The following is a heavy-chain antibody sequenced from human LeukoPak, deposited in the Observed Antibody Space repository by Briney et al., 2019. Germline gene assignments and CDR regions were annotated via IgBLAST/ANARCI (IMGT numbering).Heavy chain of an antibody. J-gene: IGHJ4*02. CDR2: IIPIFGTA. CDR1: GGTFSSYA. D-gene: IGHD6-19*01. V-gene: IGHV1-69*13. CDR3: ASPGYSSGWEFDY. Sequence: ASVKVSCKASGGTFSSYAISWVRQTPGQGLEWMGGIIPIFGTANYAQKFQGRVTITADESTSTAYMELSSLRSEDTAVYYCASPGYSSGWEFDYWGQGTLVTVSS.